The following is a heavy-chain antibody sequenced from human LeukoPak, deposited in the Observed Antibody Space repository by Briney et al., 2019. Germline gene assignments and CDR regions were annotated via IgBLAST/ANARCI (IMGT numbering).Heavy chain of an antibody. CDR2: IYYSGST. CDR1: GGSTSSYY. D-gene: IGHD6-19*01. J-gene: IGHJ3*02. Sequence: SETLSLTCTVSGGSTSSYYWSWIRQPPGMGLEWIGYIYYSGSTNYNPSLKSRVTIPVDTSKNQFSLKLSSVTAADTAVYYCARGDLQWPPNAFDIWGQGTMVTVSS. V-gene: IGHV4-59*01. CDR3: ARGDLQWPPNAFDI.